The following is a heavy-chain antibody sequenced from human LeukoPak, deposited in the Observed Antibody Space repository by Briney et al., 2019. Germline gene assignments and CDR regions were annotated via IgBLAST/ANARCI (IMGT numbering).Heavy chain of an antibody. CDR1: GGSISSGGYY. V-gene: IGHV4-31*03. CDR2: IYYSGST. J-gene: IGHJ6*02. Sequence: ASQTLSLTCTVSGGSISSGGYYWSWIRQHPGKGLEWIGYIYYSGSTYYNPSLKSRVTISVDTSKNQFSLKLSSVTAADTAVYYCARDTPHYYDSSGYQSGMDVWGQGTTVTVFS. D-gene: IGHD3-22*01. CDR3: ARDTPHYYDSSGYQSGMDV.